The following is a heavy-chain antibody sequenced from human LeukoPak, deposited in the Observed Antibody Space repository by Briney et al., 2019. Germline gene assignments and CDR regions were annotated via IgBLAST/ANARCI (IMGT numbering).Heavy chain of an antibody. D-gene: IGHD6-13*01. CDR1: GGSFSGYY. Sequence: SETLSLTCAVYGGSFSGYYWSWIRQPPGKGLEWIGEINHSGSTNYNPSLKSRVPISVDTSKNQFSLKLSSVTAADTAVYYCASSGYSSSWYYFDYWGQGTLVTVSS. CDR2: INHSGST. V-gene: IGHV4-34*01. CDR3: ASSGYSSSWYYFDY. J-gene: IGHJ4*02.